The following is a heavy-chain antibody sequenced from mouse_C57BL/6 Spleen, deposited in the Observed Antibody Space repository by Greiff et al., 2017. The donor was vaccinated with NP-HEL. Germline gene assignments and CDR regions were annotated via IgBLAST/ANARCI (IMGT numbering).Heavy chain of an antibody. Sequence: VQLQQSVAELVRPGASVKLSCTASGFNIKNTYMHWVKQRPEQGLEWIGRIDPANGNTKYVPKFQGKATITADTSSNTAYLQLSSLTSEDTAIYYCARSSSYDGYYAWFAYWGQGTLVTVSA. J-gene: IGHJ3*01. V-gene: IGHV14-3*01. D-gene: IGHD2-3*01. CDR2: IDPANGNT. CDR3: ARSSSYDGYYAWFAY. CDR1: GFNIKNTY.